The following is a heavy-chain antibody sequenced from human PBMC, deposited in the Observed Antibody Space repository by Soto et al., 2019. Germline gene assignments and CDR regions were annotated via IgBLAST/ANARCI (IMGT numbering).Heavy chain of an antibody. D-gene: IGHD3-3*01. V-gene: IGHV5-51*01. CDR2: IYPSDSDI. J-gene: IGHJ4*02. CDR3: ARGGVSTRTFDY. CDR1: GYTFTSYW. Sequence: GESLKISCKGSGYTFTSYWIGWVRQMPGEGLEWMGVIYPSDSDIRYSPSFQGQVTISADKSISSAYLQWSSLRASDTAMYYCARGGVSTRTFDYWGQGTPVTVSS.